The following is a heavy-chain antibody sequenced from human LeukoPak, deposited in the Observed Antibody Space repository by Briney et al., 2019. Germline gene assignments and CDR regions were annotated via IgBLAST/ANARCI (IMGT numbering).Heavy chain of an antibody. D-gene: IGHD3-22*01. CDR3: ARGQAYYYDSSGYYSDAFDI. J-gene: IGHJ3*02. Sequence: PGRSLRLSCAASGFTFSSYAMHWVRRAPGKGLEWVAVISYDGSNKYYADSVKGRFTISRDNSKNTLYLQMNSLRAEDTAVYYCARGQAYYYDSSGYYSDAFDIWGQGTMVTVSS. CDR1: GFTFSSYA. V-gene: IGHV3-30-3*01. CDR2: ISYDGSNK.